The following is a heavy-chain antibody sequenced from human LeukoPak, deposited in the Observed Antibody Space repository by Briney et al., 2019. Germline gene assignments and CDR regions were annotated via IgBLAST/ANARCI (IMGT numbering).Heavy chain of an antibody. Sequence: GGALILSCATSGFTFSSYGMHWGRQAPGKGLEWVAVISWDGSNKSYADSVKGRFTISRDKSKNTLDLQMNSLRAEDTAVYYCAKDHLYCSGGSCYSYYYGMDVWGKGTTVTVSS. V-gene: IGHV3-30*18. CDR2: ISWDGSNK. D-gene: IGHD2-15*01. CDR3: AKDHLYCSGGSCYSYYYGMDV. J-gene: IGHJ6*04. CDR1: GFTFSSYG.